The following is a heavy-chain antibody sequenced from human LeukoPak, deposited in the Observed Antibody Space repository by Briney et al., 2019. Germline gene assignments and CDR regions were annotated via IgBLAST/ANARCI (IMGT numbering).Heavy chain of an antibody. D-gene: IGHD1-26*01. CDR3: ATSSGSYYY. Sequence: SETLSLTCTVSGGSINSSYYYWGWIRQPPGKGLEWIGSMYYSGSTYYNPSLKSRVTISVDTSKNQFSLKLSSVTAADTAVYYCATSSGSYYYWGQGTLVTVSS. J-gene: IGHJ4*02. CDR2: MYYSGST. V-gene: IGHV4-39*01. CDR1: GGSINSSYYY.